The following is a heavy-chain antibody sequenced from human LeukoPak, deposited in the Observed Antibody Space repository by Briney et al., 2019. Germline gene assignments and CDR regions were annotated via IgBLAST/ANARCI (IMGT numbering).Heavy chain of an antibody. V-gene: IGHV4-30-4*01. J-gene: IGHJ4*02. D-gene: IGHD2-2*01. CDR3: ARGGLLVPAAARFFDY. CDR2: IYYSGST. Sequence: SETLSLTCTVSGGSISSGDYYWSWIRQPPGKGLEWIGYIYYSGSTYYNPSLKSRVTISVDTSKNQFSLKLSSVTAADTAVYYCARGGLLVPAAARFFDYWGQGTLVTVSS. CDR1: GGSISSGDYY.